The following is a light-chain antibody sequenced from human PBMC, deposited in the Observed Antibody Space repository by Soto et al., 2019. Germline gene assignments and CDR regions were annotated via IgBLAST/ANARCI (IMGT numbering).Light chain of an antibody. V-gene: IGKV1-39*01. J-gene: IGKJ2*01. Sequence: DIQMTQSPSSLSAPVGDRVTITCRAGQTIDTYLNWYKQEPGKAPKLLIYAASSLHSGVPSRFSGRGSGTDFTLTISSLQPEDFATYFCQQSHGIPYTFGQGTKLEIK. CDR3: QQSHGIPYT. CDR1: QTIDTY. CDR2: AAS.